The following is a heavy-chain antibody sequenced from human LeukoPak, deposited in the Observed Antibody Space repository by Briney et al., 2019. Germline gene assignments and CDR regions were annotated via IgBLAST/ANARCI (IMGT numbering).Heavy chain of an antibody. CDR1: GFTFSSYS. J-gene: IGHJ4*02. CDR3: ARALRAYSYGTFDY. Sequence: PGGSLRLSRAASGFTFSSYSMNWVRQAPAKGLEWVSYISSSSGTIYYADSVKGRFTISRDNAKNSLYLQMNSLRAGDTAVYYCARALRAYSYGTFDYWGQGTLVTVSS. D-gene: IGHD5-18*01. V-gene: IGHV3-48*01. CDR2: ISSSSGTI.